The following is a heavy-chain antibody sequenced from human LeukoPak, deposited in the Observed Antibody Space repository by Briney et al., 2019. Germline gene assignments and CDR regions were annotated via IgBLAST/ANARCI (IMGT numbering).Heavy chain of an antibody. CDR2: IGTAGDT. V-gene: IGHV3-13*04. Sequence: PGGSLRLSCAASGFTFSSYDVHWVRQATGKGLEWVSAIGTAGDTYYPGSVKGRFTISRENAKNSLYLQMNSLRAGDTAVYYCARGVGYSSSWYSMSHGAFDIWGQGTMVTVSS. D-gene: IGHD6-13*01. J-gene: IGHJ3*02. CDR3: ARGVGYSSSWYSMSHGAFDI. CDR1: GFTFSSYD.